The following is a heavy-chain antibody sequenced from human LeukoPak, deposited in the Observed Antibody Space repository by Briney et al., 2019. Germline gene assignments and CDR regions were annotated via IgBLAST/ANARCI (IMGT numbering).Heavy chain of an antibody. CDR3: AGDYGDLLTGIRFDT. J-gene: IGHJ5*02. CDR1: GYSISGSKW. V-gene: IGHV4-28*01. Sequence: SETLSLTCAVSGYSISGSKWWGWIRQPPGKGLEWIGYIYYSGSTYYNPSLKSRVTISIQTSKNQFSLKLTSVTAADTAVYYCAGDYGDLLTGIRFDTWGQGTLVTVSS. CDR2: IYYSGST. D-gene: IGHD4-17*01.